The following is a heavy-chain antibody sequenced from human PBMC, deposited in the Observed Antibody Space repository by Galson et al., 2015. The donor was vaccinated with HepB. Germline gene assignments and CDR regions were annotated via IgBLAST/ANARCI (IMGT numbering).Heavy chain of an antibody. CDR2: TYYRTEWHN. J-gene: IGHJ4*01. CDR1: GDSVSSNSAA. V-gene: IGHV6-1*01. Sequence: CAISGDSVSSNSAAWNWIRQSPSRGLEWLERTYYRTEWHNDYAESVKSRIAINPDTSKNQFSLHLNSVTPEDSAVYYCTRDLTYWGQGTLVTVSS. CDR3: TRDLTY.